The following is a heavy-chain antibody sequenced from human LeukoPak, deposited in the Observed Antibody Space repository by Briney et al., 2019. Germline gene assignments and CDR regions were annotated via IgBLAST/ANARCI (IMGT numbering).Heavy chain of an antibody. CDR3: AKDWRYSSSTTPY. J-gene: IGHJ4*02. Sequence: GRSLRLSCAASGFSFSYYGMHWVRQAPGKGLEWVAVISHDGSDKSYADSVMGRFTISRDNSKNTLFLQMNSLRAEDTAVYYCAKDWRYSSSTTPYWGQGTLVTVSS. CDR1: GFSFSYYG. CDR2: ISHDGSDK. D-gene: IGHD6-13*01. V-gene: IGHV3-30*18.